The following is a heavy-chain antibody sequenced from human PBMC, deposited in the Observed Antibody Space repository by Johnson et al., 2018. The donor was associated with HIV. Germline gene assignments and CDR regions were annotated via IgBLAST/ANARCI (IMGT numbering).Heavy chain of an antibody. Sequence: VQLVESGGGVVQPGRSLRLSCAASGFTFDDYAMHWVRQAPGKGLEWVSGISWNSGSIGYADSVRGRFTISRDNAKNSLYLQMNSLRAGDTAVYYCTTDQLQQLVHDAFDIWGQGTMVTVSS. CDR2: ISWNSGSI. CDR1: GFTFDDYA. V-gene: IGHV3-9*01. CDR3: TTDQLQQLVHDAFDI. J-gene: IGHJ3*02. D-gene: IGHD6-13*01.